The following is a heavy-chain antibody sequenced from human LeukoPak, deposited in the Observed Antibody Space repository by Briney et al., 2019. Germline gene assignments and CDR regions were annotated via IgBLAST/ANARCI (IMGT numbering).Heavy chain of an antibody. D-gene: IGHD6-19*01. Sequence: WASVKVSCKASGYTFTGYYMHWVRQAPGQGLEWMGWINPNSGGTNYAQKFQGRVTMTRDTSISTAYMELSRLRSDDTAVYYCARSVAGTALYYYYMDVWGKGTTVTVSS. CDR2: INPNSGGT. CDR1: GYTFTGYY. V-gene: IGHV1-2*02. J-gene: IGHJ6*03. CDR3: ARSVAGTALYYYYMDV.